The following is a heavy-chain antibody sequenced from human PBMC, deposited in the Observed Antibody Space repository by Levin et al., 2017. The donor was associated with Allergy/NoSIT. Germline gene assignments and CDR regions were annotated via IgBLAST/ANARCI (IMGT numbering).Heavy chain of an antibody. V-gene: IGHV1-69*13. CDR2: IIPIFGTA. D-gene: IGHD5-24*01. Sequence: ASVKVSCKASGGTFSSYAISWVRQAPGQGLEWMGGIIPIFGTANYAQKFQGRVTITADESTSTAYMELSSLRSEDTAVYYCARVGERWLQLVYFDYWGQGTLVTVSS. CDR1: GGTFSSYA. CDR3: ARVGERWLQLVYFDY. J-gene: IGHJ4*02.